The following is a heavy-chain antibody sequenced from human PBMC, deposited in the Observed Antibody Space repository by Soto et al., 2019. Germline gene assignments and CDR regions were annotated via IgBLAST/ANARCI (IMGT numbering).Heavy chain of an antibody. J-gene: IGHJ4*02. CDR3: ARPSGSYGDYAWSLAY. Sequence: QVQLVQSGAEVKKPGASVKVSCKASGYAFGSYAISWVRQAPGQGLEWMGWVSAYSGHTDYAQNLQGRVSMTTETSTSTAYMELGSLTSDDTAVYYCARPSGSYGDYAWSLAYWGQGTLVTVSS. D-gene: IGHD4-17*01. V-gene: IGHV1-18*04. CDR2: VSAYSGHT. CDR1: GYAFGSYA.